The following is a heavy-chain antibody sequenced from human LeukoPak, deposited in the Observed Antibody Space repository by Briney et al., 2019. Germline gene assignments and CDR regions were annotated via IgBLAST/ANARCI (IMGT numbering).Heavy chain of an antibody. D-gene: IGHD2-2*01. CDR2: ISGSGGST. Sequence: GGSLRLSCAASGFTFSSYAMSWVRQAPGKGLEWVSAISGSGGSTYYADSAKGRFTISRDNSKNTLYLQMNSLRAEDTAVYYCAKGEIVPGRRYFDYWGQGTLVTVSS. CDR3: AKGEIVPGRRYFDY. V-gene: IGHV3-23*01. J-gene: IGHJ4*02. CDR1: GFTFSSYA.